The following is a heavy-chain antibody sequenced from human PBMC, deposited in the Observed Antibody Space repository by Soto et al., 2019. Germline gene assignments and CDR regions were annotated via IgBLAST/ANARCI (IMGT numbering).Heavy chain of an antibody. Sequence: EVQLLESGGGLVQRGGSLRLSCAVSGFSLTTYAMSWVRQAPGKGLEWVSEVSASGRSTTYAEPVKGRFTTSKDTSKNTMSLQMNSLGVDDTAFYYCAKVWFGESDGFDVWGRGTMVRVSS. CDR1: GFSLTTYA. D-gene: IGHD3-10*01. CDR3: AKVWFGESDGFDV. J-gene: IGHJ3*01. V-gene: IGHV3-23*01. CDR2: VSASGRST.